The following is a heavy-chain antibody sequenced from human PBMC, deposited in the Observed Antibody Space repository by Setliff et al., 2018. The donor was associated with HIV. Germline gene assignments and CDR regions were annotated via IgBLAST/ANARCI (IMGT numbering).Heavy chain of an antibody. CDR1: GYTFTGYG. CDR3: ARDGYKWNDNALEI. Sequence: ASVKVSCKASGYTFTGYGISWVRQAPGQGLEWMGWISAANGDTNFAQKFQGRVTMTTDTLTSTAYMELRSLRSDDTAVYYCARDGYKWNDNALEIWGLGTVVTVSS. D-gene: IGHD1-20*01. J-gene: IGHJ3*02. CDR2: ISAANGDT. V-gene: IGHV1-18*01.